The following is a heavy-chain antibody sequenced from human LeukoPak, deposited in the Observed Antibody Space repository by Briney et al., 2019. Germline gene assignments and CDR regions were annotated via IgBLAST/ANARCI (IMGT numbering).Heavy chain of an antibody. CDR1: GFTFSSYW. J-gene: IGHJ4*02. V-gene: IGHV3-74*01. Sequence: GGSLRLSCAASGFTFSSYWMHWVRQAPGKGPVWVSRINSDGSSTSYADSVKGRFTISRDNAKNTLYLQMNSLRAEDTAVYYCASLTTSDFDYWGQGTLVTVSS. CDR3: ASLTTSDFDY. CDR2: INSDGSST. D-gene: IGHD4-11*01.